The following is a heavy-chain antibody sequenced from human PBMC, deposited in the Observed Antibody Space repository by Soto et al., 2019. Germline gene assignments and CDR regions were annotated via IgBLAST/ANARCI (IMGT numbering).Heavy chain of an antibody. CDR3: ATDPQYCSSTSCYNYYYYGMDV. D-gene: IGHD2-2*02. CDR2: ISAYNGNT. Sequence: QVQLVQSGAEVKKPGASVKVSCKASGYTFTSYGISWVRQAPGQGLEWMGWISAYNGNTNYAQKLQGRVTMTTDTSTSTAYMELRSLRSDDTAVYYCATDPQYCSSTSCYNYYYYGMDVWGQGTTVTVSS. J-gene: IGHJ6*02. V-gene: IGHV1-18*01. CDR1: GYTFTSYG.